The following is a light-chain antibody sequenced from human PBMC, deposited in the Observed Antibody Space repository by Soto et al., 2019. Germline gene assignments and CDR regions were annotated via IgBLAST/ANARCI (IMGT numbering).Light chain of an antibody. Sequence: EIVLTQSPGTLSLSPGDRATLSCRASQSLSSSYLAWYQQRPGQAPRLLIYGASSRATGIPDRFSGSRSGTDFTLPISRLEPEDFAFYYCKRSGSWYTFGQGTKLEFK. CDR2: GAS. CDR3: KRSGSWYT. V-gene: IGKV3-20*01. J-gene: IGKJ2*01. CDR1: QSLSSSY.